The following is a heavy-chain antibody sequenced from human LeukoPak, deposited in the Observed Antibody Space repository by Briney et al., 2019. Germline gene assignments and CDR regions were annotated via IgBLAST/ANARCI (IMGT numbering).Heavy chain of an antibody. D-gene: IGHD3-22*01. Sequence: GESLKISCKGSGCSFSSHWIGWVRQMPGKGLEWMGIIYCGDSDTRYSPSFQGQVTISVDKSISTAYLQWSSLKASDTAIYYCARHFRSDSSGYRTLEYWGQGTLVTVSS. CDR2: IYCGDSDT. CDR1: GCSFSSHW. V-gene: IGHV5-51*01. CDR3: ARHFRSDSSGYRTLEY. J-gene: IGHJ4*02.